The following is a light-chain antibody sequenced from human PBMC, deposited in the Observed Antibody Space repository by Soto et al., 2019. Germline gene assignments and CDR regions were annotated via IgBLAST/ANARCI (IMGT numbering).Light chain of an antibody. CDR1: RSLSSDY. V-gene: IGKV3-20*01. CDR3: QQFSSYPLT. Sequence: IVLMQSPGTLSLSPGERATLSCRASRSLSSDYLAWYQQKPGQAPRLLVYGASTRATGIPARFSGSGSGTDFTLTISRLEPEDFAVYYCQQFSSYPLTFGGGTKVDIK. J-gene: IGKJ4*01. CDR2: GAS.